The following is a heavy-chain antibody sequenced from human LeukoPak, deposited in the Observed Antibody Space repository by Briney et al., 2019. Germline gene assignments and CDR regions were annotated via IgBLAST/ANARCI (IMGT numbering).Heavy chain of an antibody. CDR2: INHSGST. CDR1: GGSFSGYY. J-gene: IGHJ4*02. Sequence: PSETLSLTCAVYGGSFSGYYWSWIRQPPGKGLEWIGEINHSGSTNYNPSLKSRVTISVDTSKNQFSLKLSSVTAADTAVYYCARGGNSGSYSHWGQGTLVTVSS. V-gene: IGHV4-34*01. D-gene: IGHD1-26*01. CDR3: ARGGNSGSYSH.